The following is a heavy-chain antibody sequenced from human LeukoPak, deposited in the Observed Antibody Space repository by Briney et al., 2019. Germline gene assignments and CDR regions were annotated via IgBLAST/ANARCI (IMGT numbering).Heavy chain of an antibody. Sequence: GGSLRLSCAASGFTFSSYAMSWVRHAPRQGQGWVSAISGSASSTYYSDSVKGRFTISRDNSKNTLYLQMNRLRAEDTAVYYCAGSGSYYRVDYWGHGILVTVSS. CDR1: GFTFSSYA. D-gene: IGHD3-10*01. CDR3: AGSGSYYRVDY. CDR2: ISGSASST. V-gene: IGHV3-23*01. J-gene: IGHJ4*01.